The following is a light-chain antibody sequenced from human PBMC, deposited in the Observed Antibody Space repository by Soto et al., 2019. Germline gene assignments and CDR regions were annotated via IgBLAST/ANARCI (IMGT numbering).Light chain of an antibody. CDR2: DAS. CDR3: HHRSNWPPEDT. Sequence: EVLLTQSPGTLSFTPGESATLSCRASQPINTYLDWYQHKSGQSPRLLIYDASNRAADIPARFSASGFGTDFTLTISSLKPEDFGTYYCHHRSNWPPEDTFGQGTKLEI. CDR1: QPINTY. J-gene: IGKJ2*01. V-gene: IGKV3-11*01.